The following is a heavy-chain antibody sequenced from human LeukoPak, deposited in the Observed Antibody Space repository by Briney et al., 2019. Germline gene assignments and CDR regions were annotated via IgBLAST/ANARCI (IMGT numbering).Heavy chain of an antibody. Sequence: GGSLRLSCAASGFTFSSYGMHCVRQAPGKGLEWVAFIRYDGSNKYYADSVKGRFTISRDNSKNTLYLQMNSLRAEDTAVYYCAKDLGTTGTTFDYWGQGTLVTVSS. D-gene: IGHD1-1*01. V-gene: IGHV3-30*02. CDR2: IRYDGSNK. J-gene: IGHJ4*02. CDR3: AKDLGTTGTTFDY. CDR1: GFTFSSYG.